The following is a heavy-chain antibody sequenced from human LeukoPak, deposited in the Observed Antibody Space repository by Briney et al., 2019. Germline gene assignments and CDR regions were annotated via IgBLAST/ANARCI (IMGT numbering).Heavy chain of an antibody. J-gene: IGHJ5*02. D-gene: IGHD3-10*01. CDR3: ARTQSITMVRGVIISWFDP. CDR2: ISAYNGNT. CDR1: GYTFTSYG. Sequence: ASVKVSCKASGYTFTSYGISWVRQAPGQGLEWMGWISAYNGNTNYAQKLQGRVTMTTDTSTSTAYMELRSLRSDDTAVYYCARTQSITMVRGVIISWFDPWGQGTLVTVSS. V-gene: IGHV1-18*01.